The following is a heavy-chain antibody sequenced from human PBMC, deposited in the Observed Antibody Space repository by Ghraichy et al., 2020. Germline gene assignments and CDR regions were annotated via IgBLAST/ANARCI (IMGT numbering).Heavy chain of an antibody. D-gene: IGHD5-18*01. CDR3: TSFSHSYGSAGSN. J-gene: IGHJ4*02. Sequence: GESLNISCTASGFTFGDYAMSWFRQAPGKGLEWVGFIRSKAYGGTTEYAASVKGRFTISRDDSKSIAYLQMNSLKTEDTAVYYCTSFSHSYGSAGSNWGQGTLVTVSS. V-gene: IGHV3-49*03. CDR2: IRSKAYGGTT. CDR1: GFTFGDYA.